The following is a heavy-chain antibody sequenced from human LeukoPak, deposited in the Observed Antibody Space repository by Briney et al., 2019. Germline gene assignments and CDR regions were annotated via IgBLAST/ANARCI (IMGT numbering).Heavy chain of an antibody. CDR2: IYYSGST. J-gene: IGHJ5*02. V-gene: IGHV4-61*01. D-gene: IGHD6-19*01. CDR3: VGTYSSGWYRFDP. Sequence: SETLSLTCTVSGGSVSSGSYYWSWIRRPPGKGLEWIGYIYYSGSTNYNPSLKSRVTISVDTSKNQFSLKLSSVAAADTAVYYCVGTYSSGWYRFDPWGQGTLVTVSS. CDR1: GGSVSSGSYY.